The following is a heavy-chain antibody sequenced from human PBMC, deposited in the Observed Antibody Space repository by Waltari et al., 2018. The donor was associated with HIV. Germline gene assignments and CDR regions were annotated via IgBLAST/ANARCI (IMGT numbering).Heavy chain of an antibody. J-gene: IGHJ6*02. Sequence: EVQLMESGGGLVQSGGSLSLSCAAYGFTFPNYWLSWVRQTPGKGLEWVAYIKDDGSEKYYMGSVKGRFTISRDNAKNSMFLQMNSLRAEDTAVYYCARIGTFPHNYAIDFWGQGTTVTVSS. V-gene: IGHV3-7*01. CDR3: ARIGTFPHNYAIDF. CDR1: GFTFPNYW. CDR2: IKDDGSEK. D-gene: IGHD1-26*01.